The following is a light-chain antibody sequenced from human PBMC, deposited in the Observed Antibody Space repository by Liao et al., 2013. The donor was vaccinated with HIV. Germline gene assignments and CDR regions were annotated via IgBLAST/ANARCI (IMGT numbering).Light chain of an antibody. CDR2: QDT. J-gene: IGLJ3*02. CDR1: KLGDKY. CDR3: LAWDSTTGV. V-gene: IGLV3-1*01. Sequence: SSELTQPPSVSVSPGQTATITCSGDKLGDKYASWYQQRPGQSPILVIYQDTKRPSGISDRFSGSNSGNTATLTISGTQPMDEADYYCLAWDSTTGVFGGGTKLTVL.